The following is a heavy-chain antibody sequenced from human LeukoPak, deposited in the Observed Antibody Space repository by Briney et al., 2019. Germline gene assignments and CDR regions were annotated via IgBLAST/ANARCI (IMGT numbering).Heavy chain of an antibody. CDR3: AKDWGYGSGTYYPH. CDR2: ITNNGATT. D-gene: IGHD3-10*01. CDR1: GFTFSSNS. J-gene: IGHJ4*02. V-gene: IGHV3-23*01. Sequence: GGSLRLSCAASGFTFSSNSMNWVHQAPGRGLEWVSVITNNGATTYYADSVKGRFTISRDNSKNMLYLQMNSLRAEDTAVYYCAKDWGYGSGTYYPHWGQGTLVTVSS.